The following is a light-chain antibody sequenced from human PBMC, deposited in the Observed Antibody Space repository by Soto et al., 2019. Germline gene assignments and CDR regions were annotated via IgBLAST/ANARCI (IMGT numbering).Light chain of an antibody. J-gene: IGLJ1*01. CDR1: SSDVGGYIY. CDR3: CSFAGSYTYV. Sequence: QSVLAQPRSVSGSPGQSVTISCTGTSSDVGGYIYVSWYQQHPGKAPKLIMYDVSQRPSGVPDRFSGSKSGNTASLTISGLQAEDEAGYHCCSFAGSYTYVFGTGTKVTV. V-gene: IGLV2-11*01. CDR2: DVS.